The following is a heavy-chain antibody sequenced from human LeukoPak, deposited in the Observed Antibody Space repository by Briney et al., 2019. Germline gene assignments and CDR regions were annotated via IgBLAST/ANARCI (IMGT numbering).Heavy chain of an antibody. D-gene: IGHD2-2*01. CDR3: ARDLPDIVVVPANWFDP. CDR1: GYTFTSYA. J-gene: IGHJ5*02. V-gene: IGHV7-4-1*02. Sequence: ASVKVSCKASGYTFTSYAMNWVRQAPGQGLEWMGWINTNTGNPTYAQGFTGRFVFSLDTSVSTAYLQISSLKAEDTAVYYCARDLPDIVVVPANWFDPWGQGTLVTVSS. CDR2: INTNTGNP.